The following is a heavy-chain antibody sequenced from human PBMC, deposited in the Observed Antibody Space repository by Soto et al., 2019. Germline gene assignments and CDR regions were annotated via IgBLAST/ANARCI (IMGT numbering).Heavy chain of an antibody. CDR3: AKDGGATPYYLDY. V-gene: IGHV3-9*01. D-gene: IGHD1-26*01. Sequence: EVQLVESGGGLVQPGRSLRLSCAASGFTFDDYAMHWVRQAPGKGLEWVSGISWNSGSIGSADSVKGRFTISRDNAKNSLYLQMNSLRVEDTALYYCAKDGGATPYYLDYWGQGIPVTVSS. J-gene: IGHJ4*02. CDR1: GFTFDDYA. CDR2: ISWNSGSI.